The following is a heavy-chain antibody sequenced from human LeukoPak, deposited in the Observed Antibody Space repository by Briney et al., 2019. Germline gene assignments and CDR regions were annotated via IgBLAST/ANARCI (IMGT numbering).Heavy chain of an antibody. J-gene: IGHJ4*02. CDR2: IKQDGSEK. D-gene: IGHD4-23*01. CDR1: GFTVSSNY. V-gene: IGHV3-7*01. CDR3: ARNSNFDF. Sequence: GGSLRLSCAASGFTVSSNYMNWVRQAPGKGLEWVANIKQDGSEKYCVDSVEGRFTISRDNAKNSLFLQMNSLRAEDTAVYYCARNSNFDFWGQGTLVTVSS.